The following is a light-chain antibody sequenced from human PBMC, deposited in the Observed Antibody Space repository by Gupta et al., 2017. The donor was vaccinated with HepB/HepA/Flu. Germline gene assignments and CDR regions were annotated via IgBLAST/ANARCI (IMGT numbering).Light chain of an antibody. J-gene: IGLJ3*02. CDR2: DNN. V-gene: IGLV1-51*01. Sequence: QSVLTQPPSVSAAPGQKVTISCSGSSSKIGNNYVSWYQQLPGTAPILLIYDNNKRPSGLPDRSSGTKSGTSAITGTSLIQAGDDADYYQATEDNSQSFVFGGGTKLTVL. CDR1: SSKIGNNY. CDR3: ATEDNSQSFV.